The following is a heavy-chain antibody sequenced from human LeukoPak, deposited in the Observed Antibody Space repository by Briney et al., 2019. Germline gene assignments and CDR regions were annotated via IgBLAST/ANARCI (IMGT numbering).Heavy chain of an antibody. CDR2: SHYSGTS. Sequence: SETLSLTCTVSGASISSGGYYWSWIRQQPGKGLEWIGYSHYSGTSYYSTSLKSRIAISIDTSKNQFSLKLSSVTAADTAVYYCARDGPTSVLWGQGTLSPSPQ. J-gene: IGHJ4*02. D-gene: IGHD1-1*01. CDR1: GASISSGGYY. CDR3: ARDGPTSVL. V-gene: IGHV4-31*03.